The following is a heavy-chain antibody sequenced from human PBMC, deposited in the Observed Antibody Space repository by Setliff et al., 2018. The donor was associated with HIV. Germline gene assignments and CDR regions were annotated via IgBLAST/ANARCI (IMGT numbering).Heavy chain of an antibody. Sequence: GASVKVSCKPSGYTFTTYGLSWVRQAPGQGLEWMGWISTYSDETSSSQNLQGRLTMTTDTSTGTAYMELRSLTSDNTAVYYCARDVEHMMDVWGQGTTVTVSS. CDR1: GYTFTTYG. J-gene: IGHJ6*02. V-gene: IGHV1-18*01. CDR2: ISTYSDET. CDR3: ARDVEHMMDV.